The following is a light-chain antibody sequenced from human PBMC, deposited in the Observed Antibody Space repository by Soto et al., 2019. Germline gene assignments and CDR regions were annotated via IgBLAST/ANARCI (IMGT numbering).Light chain of an antibody. CDR2: SNN. Sequence: QPVLTQPPSVSGAPGQRVTISCTGSSSNIGAGYDVHCYQRLPGTAPKVLIYSNNNRPSGVPDRFSGSKSGTSASLAITGLQDENAADYYCKSYDSSLSGSYVFGTGTKLTVL. CDR3: KSYDSSLSGSYV. J-gene: IGLJ1*01. CDR1: SSNIGAGYD. V-gene: IGLV1-40*01.